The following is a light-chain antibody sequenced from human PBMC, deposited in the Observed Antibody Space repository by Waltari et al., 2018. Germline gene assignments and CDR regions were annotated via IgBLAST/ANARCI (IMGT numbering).Light chain of an antibody. CDR1: QSVRSN. Sequence: EIVMTQSPATLSVSPGARATLSCRTSQSVRSNLAWYQQKPCQAPRLLIYGASTRATGIPARFSGSGSGTEFTLTISSMQSEDFAVYYCQQYNNWPLTFGGGTKVEIK. J-gene: IGKJ4*01. CDR2: GAS. V-gene: IGKV3-15*01. CDR3: QQYNNWPLT.